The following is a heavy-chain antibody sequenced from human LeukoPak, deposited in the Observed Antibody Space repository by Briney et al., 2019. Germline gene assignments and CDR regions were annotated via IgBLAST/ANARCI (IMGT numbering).Heavy chain of an antibody. Sequence: GGSLRLSCAASGFTFSSYGMSWVRQAPGKGLEWVSTISNSGGSTYYADSVKGRFTISRDNSKNTLFLQMNSLRAEDTAVYDCARGGSSSWSYFDYWGQGTLVTVSS. CDR2: ISNSGGST. CDR1: GFTFSSYG. D-gene: IGHD6-13*01. V-gene: IGHV3-23*01. CDR3: ARGGSSSWSYFDY. J-gene: IGHJ4*02.